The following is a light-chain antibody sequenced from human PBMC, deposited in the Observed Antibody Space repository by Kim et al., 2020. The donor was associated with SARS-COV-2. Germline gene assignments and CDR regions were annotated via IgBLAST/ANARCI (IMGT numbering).Light chain of an antibody. CDR3: QQFNGYPLT. CDR2: AAS. CDR1: QGINSA. V-gene: IGKV1-13*02. Sequence: SASVGDRVTLTGRASQGINSALVWYQQKPGKAPKLLIYAASTLENGVPQRFSGSGSGTDFTLTISSLQPEDFATYYCQQFNGYPLTFGGGTKVDIK. J-gene: IGKJ4*01.